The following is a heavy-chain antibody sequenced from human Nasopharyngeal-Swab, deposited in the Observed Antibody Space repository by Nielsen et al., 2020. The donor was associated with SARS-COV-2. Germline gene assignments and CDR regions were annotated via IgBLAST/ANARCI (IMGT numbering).Heavy chain of an antibody. CDR3: ARVGIAAAGGYYYYGMDV. D-gene: IGHD6-13*01. V-gene: IGHV1-2*02. J-gene: IGHJ6*02. Sequence: VRQMPGKGLEWMGWINPNSGGTNYAQKFQGRVTMTRDTSISTAYMELSRLRSDDTAVYYCARVGIAAAGGYYYYGMDVWGQGTTVTVSS. CDR2: INPNSGGT.